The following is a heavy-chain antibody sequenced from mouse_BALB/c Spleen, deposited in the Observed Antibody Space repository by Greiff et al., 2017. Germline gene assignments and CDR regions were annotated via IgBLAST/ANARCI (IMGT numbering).Heavy chain of an antibody. CDR3: TRWATTVVDNAMDY. J-gene: IGHJ4*01. D-gene: IGHD1-1*01. CDR1: GFTFSSFG. Sequence: EVMLVESGGGLVQPGGSRKLSCAASGFTFSSFGMHWVRQAPEKGLEWVAYISSCSSTIYYADTVKGRFTISRDNPKNTLFLQMTSLSSEDTAMYYCTRWATTVVDNAMDYWGQGTSVTVSS. V-gene: IGHV5-17*02. CDR2: ISSCSSTI.